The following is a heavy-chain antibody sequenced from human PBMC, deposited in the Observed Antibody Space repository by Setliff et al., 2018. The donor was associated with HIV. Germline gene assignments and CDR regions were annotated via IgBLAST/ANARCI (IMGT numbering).Heavy chain of an antibody. Sequence: ASVKVSCKTSGYTFTAYYIYWVQQAPGHGLELMGRIHPNTGSTNYLQEFQGRVTITRGTSMSTVYMALTGLTSDDTAVYYCAKQGYSDSLYAFDVWGQGTMVTVSS. CDR1: GYTFTAYY. J-gene: IGHJ3*01. D-gene: IGHD1-26*01. V-gene: IGHV1-2*06. CDR3: AKQGYSDSLYAFDV. CDR2: IHPNTGST.